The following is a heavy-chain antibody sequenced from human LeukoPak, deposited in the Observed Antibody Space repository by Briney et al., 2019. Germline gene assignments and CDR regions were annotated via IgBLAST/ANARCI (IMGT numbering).Heavy chain of an antibody. Sequence: SETLSLTCTVSGYSISSGYYWGWIRQAPGKGLEWIGSIYYSGSTYYNPSLKSRVTISVDTSKNQFSLKLSSVTAADTAVYYCARLSTVTTSFDYWGQGTLVTVSS. V-gene: IGHV4-38-2*02. CDR2: IYYSGST. CDR1: GYSISSGYY. D-gene: IGHD4-17*01. CDR3: ARLSTVTTSFDY. J-gene: IGHJ4*02.